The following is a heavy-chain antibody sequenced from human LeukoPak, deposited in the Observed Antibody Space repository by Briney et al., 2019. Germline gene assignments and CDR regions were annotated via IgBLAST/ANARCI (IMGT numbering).Heavy chain of an antibody. CDR1: GFTFSSYS. D-gene: IGHD3-16*01. V-gene: IGHV3-21*01. CDR2: ISSSSSYI. J-gene: IGHJ4*02. CDR3: ARALMITFGGVRAPEYYFDY. Sequence: GGSLRLSCAASGFTFSSYSMNWVRQAPGKGLEWVSSISSSSSYIYYADSVKGRFTISRDNAKNPLYLQMNSLRAEDTAVYYCARALMITFGGVRAPEYYFDYWGQGTLVTVSS.